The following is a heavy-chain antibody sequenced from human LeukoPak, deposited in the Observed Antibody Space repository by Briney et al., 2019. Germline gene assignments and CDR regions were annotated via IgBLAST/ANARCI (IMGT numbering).Heavy chain of an antibody. D-gene: IGHD1-26*01. CDR3: TTFASGATGV. CDR1: GFTFTGAW. CDR2: IKNKIEGGTT. V-gene: IGHV3-15*01. J-gene: IGHJ4*02. Sequence: GGSLRLSCAASGFTFTGAWMSWVRQAPGKGLEWVGLIKNKIEGGTTDYAAPVKGRFTISRDDSENTLYLQMNSLKTDDTAVYYCTTFASGATGVWGQGTLVTVSS.